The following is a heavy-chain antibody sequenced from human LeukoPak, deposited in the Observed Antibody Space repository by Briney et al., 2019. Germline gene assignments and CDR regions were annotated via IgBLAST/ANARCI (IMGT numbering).Heavy chain of an antibody. D-gene: IGHD1-1*01. J-gene: IGHJ3*02. CDR3: ARDSVGTGTGTQNAFDI. CDR1: GYTLTGYY. CDR2: INPNSGGT. V-gene: IGHV1-2*04. Sequence: ASVKVSCKASGYTLTGYYMHWVRQAPGQGLEWMGWINPNSGGTNYAQKFQGWVTMTRDTSISTAYMELSRLRSDDTAVYYCARDSVGTGTGTQNAFDIWGQGTMVTVSS.